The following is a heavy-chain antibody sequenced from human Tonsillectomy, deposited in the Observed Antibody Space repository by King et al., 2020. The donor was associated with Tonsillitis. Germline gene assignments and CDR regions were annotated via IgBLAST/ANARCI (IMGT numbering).Heavy chain of an antibody. CDR2: IYYSGST. CDR3: ARRQFHDDYDPVFDI. J-gene: IGHJ3*02. V-gene: IGHV4-59*01. CDR1: GGSISSYY. Sequence: QLQESGPGLVKPSETLSLTCTVSGGSISSYYWSWIRQPPGKGLEWIGYIYYSGSTNYNPSLKSRVTISVDTSKNQFSLKLSSVTAADTAVYYCARRQFHDDYDPVFDIWGQGTMVTVSS. D-gene: IGHD3-3*01.